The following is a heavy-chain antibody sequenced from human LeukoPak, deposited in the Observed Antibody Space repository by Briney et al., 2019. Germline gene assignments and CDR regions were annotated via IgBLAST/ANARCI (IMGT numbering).Heavy chain of an antibody. J-gene: IGHJ6*03. CDR3: AREEGYYYYYYMDV. V-gene: IGHV4-39*07. Sequence: PSETLSLTCTVSGGSISSSSYYWGWIRQPPGKGVEGIGSIYYSGSTYYNPSRKSRVTISVDKYKKQFSLKVSSVTAADTAVYYCAREEGYYYYYYMDVWGKGTTVTVSS. CDR2: IYYSGST. CDR1: GGSISSSSYY.